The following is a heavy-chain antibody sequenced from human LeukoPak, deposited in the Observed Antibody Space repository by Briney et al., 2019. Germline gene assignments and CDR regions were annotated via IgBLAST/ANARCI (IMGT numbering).Heavy chain of an antibody. V-gene: IGHV4-39*07. D-gene: IGHD6-13*01. CDR1: GGSISSSSYY. CDR3: ARWTTAGLYYFDN. J-gene: IGHJ4*02. CDR2: IYHSGST. Sequence: PSETLSLTCTVSGGSISSSSYYWGWLRQPPGRGLEWIGSIYHSGSTYYNPSLKSPVTISVDTSKNQFSLKLASVTAADTAVYYCARWTTAGLYYFDNGGQGTLVTVSA.